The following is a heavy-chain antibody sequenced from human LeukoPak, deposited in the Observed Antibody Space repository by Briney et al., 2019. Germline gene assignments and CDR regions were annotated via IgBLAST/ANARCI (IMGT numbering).Heavy chain of an antibody. D-gene: IGHD6-19*01. V-gene: IGHV4-39*07. CDR1: GGSISSSSYY. CDR3: ARGVAVAAQSSDY. CDR2: IYYSGNT. J-gene: IGHJ4*02. Sequence: SETLSLTCTVSGGSISSSSYYWGWIRQPPGKGLEWIGSIYYSGNTYYNPSLKSRVTISVDKSKNQFSLKLSSVTAADTAVYYCARGVAVAAQSSDYWGQGTLVTVSS.